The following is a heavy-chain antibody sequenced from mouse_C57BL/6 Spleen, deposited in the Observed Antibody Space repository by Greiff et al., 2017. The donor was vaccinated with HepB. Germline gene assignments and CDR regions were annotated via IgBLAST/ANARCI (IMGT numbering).Heavy chain of an antibody. V-gene: IGHV1-82*01. J-gene: IGHJ4*01. CDR3: ARWDGYDYAMDY. Sequence: VNVVESGPELVKPGASVKISCKASGYAFSSSWMNWVKQRPGKGLEWIGRIYPGDGDTNYNGKFKGKATLTADKSSSTAYMQLSSLTSEDSAVYFCARWDGYDYAMDYWGQGTSVTVSS. CDR2: IYPGDGDT. D-gene: IGHD2-2*01. CDR1: GYAFSSSW.